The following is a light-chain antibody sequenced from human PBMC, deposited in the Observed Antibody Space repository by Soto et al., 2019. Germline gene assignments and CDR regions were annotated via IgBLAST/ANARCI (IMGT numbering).Light chain of an antibody. CDR2: APS. J-gene: IGKJ5*01. CDR1: RGFSSW. CDR3: QQANSFPIT. Sequence: DIQMPKSQSPLPASVGDRVTTTCRASRGFSSWLAWYPQNPGKAPNLLIYAPSSLQSGVPSRSSGSGTGTDFTLPISSLQPEDFATYYCQQANSFPITFGQGTRLEIK. V-gene: IGKV1-12*01.